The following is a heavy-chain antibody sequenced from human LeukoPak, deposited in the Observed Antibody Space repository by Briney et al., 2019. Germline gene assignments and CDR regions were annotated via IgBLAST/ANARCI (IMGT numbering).Heavy chain of an antibody. CDR1: GDSVSSNSAA. V-gene: IGHV6-1*01. CDR3: ARARSSSYYSYYYGMDV. Sequence: SQTLSLTCAISGDSVSSNSAAWNWIRQSPSRGLEWLGRTYYRSKWYNDYAVSVKSRITINPDTSKNQFSLQLNSVTPEDTAVYYCARARSSSYYSYYYGMDVWGQGTTVTVSS. J-gene: IGHJ6*02. CDR2: TYYRSKWYN. D-gene: IGHD6-13*01.